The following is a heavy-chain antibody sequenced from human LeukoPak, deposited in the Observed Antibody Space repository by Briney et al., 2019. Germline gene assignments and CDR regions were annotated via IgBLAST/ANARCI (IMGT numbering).Heavy chain of an antibody. J-gene: IGHJ5*02. CDR1: GFTFSSYA. CDR3: ARQGYR. V-gene: IGHV3-30-3*01. CDR2: ISYDGSNK. Sequence: GRSLRLSCAASGFTFSSYAMHWVRQAPGKGLEWVAVISYDGSNKYYADSVKGRFTISRDNFKNTLYLQMNSLRAEDTAVYYCARQGYRWGQGTLVTVSS.